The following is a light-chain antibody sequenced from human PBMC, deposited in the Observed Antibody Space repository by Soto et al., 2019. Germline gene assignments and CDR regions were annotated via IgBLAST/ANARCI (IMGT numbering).Light chain of an antibody. Sequence: IVLTQSPDTLSLSPGERATLYCRASRSVSSSYLAWYQHKAGQAPRLLISGASNRATDIPDRFSGSESGTDFTLTISRLEPEDFAVYYCQERTSWPPWTFGQGTKVEIK. CDR3: QERTSWPPWT. V-gene: IGKV3D-20*02. J-gene: IGKJ1*01. CDR1: RSVSSSY. CDR2: GAS.